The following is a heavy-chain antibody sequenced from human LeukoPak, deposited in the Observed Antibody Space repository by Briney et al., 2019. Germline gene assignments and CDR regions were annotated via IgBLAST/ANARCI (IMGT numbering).Heavy chain of an antibody. D-gene: IGHD2-2*01. CDR3: ATEYCTTSSCYSPFGY. V-gene: IGHV1-69*13. Sequence: SVKVSCKTSGGTFSSYAISWVRQAPGQGLEWMGGIIPTFNTTNYAQKFQARVTITADESTNTAYMELSSLRSEDTAVYYCATEYCTTSSCYSPFGYWGQGTLVTVSS. J-gene: IGHJ4*02. CDR2: IIPTFNTT. CDR1: GGTFSSYA.